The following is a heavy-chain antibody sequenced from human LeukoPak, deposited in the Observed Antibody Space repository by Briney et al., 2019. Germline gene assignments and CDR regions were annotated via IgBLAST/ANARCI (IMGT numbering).Heavy chain of an antibody. CDR3: AKGSGSWSSYYGMDV. V-gene: IGHV3-30*18. D-gene: IGHD6-13*01. J-gene: IGHJ6*02. CDR2: ISHDGSNK. Sequence: QAGGSLRLSCAASGFTFSSYGMHWVRQAPGKGLEWVAVISHDGSNKYYADSVKGRFTISRDNSKNTLYLQMDSLRADDTTMYYCAKGSGSWSSYYGMDVWGQGTTVTVSS. CDR1: GFTFSSYG.